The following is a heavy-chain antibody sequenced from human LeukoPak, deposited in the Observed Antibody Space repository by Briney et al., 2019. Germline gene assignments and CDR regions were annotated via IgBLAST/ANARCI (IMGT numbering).Heavy chain of an antibody. J-gene: IGHJ4*02. CDR1: GFTLSSYG. Sequence: GGSLRLSCAASGFTLSSYGMHWVRQAPGKGLEWVAVISYDGSNTYYADSVKGRFTISRDISKNSLSLQMNSLRPEDAAVYHCAKDRGLITMVRGAYFDYWGQGTLVTVSS. V-gene: IGHV3-30*18. D-gene: IGHD3-10*01. CDR2: ISYDGSNT. CDR3: AKDRGLITMVRGAYFDY.